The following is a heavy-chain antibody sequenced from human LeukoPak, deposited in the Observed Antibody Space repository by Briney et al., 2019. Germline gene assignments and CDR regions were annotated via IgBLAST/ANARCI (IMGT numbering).Heavy chain of an antibody. V-gene: IGHV4-38-2*01. D-gene: IGHD3-3*01. CDR2: IYYSGST. CDR3: ASLPLRFLEWLYAFDI. J-gene: IGHJ3*02. Sequence: SETLSLTCAVSGYSISSGYYWGWIRQPPGKGLEWIGSIYYSGSTYYNPSLKSRVTISVDTSKNQFSLKLSSVTAADTAVYYCASLPLRFLEWLYAFDIWGQGTMVTVSS. CDR1: GYSISSGYY.